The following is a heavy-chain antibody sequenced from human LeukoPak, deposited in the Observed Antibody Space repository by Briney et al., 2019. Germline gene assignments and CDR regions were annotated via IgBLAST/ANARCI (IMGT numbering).Heavy chain of an antibody. V-gene: IGHV1-2*02. CDR2: INPNTGVK. J-gene: IGHJ5*02. D-gene: IGHD4-17*01. CDR3: ARGDYGRADP. CDR1: GYTFTAYY. Sequence: TSVKVSCKASGYTFTAYYMHWVRQAPGQGLEWMGLINPNTGVKKFAQKFQGRVTMSRDTSISTAYMELNRLTSDDTAVYYCARGDYGRADPWGQGSLITVSS.